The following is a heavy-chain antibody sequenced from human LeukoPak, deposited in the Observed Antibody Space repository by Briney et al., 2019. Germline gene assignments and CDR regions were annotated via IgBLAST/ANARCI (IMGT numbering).Heavy chain of an antibody. Sequence: SETLSLTCAVYGGSFSGYYWSWIRQPPGKGLEWIGEIKHSGSTNYNPSLKSRVTISVDTSKNQFSLKLSSVTAAETAVYYCARGSRGKNIVVVPAARVYFDYWGQGTLVTVSS. V-gene: IGHV4-34*01. CDR2: IKHSGST. D-gene: IGHD2-2*01. CDR3: ARGSRGKNIVVVPAARVYFDY. CDR1: GGSFSGYY. J-gene: IGHJ4*02.